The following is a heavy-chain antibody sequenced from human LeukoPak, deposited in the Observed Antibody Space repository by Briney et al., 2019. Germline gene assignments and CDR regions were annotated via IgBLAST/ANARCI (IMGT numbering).Heavy chain of an antibody. CDR2: IYYGRT. V-gene: IGHV4-39*02. CDR1: GDSINNNNYY. D-gene: IGHD1-26*01. CDR3: ARRRRIVETSKGDGFDI. J-gene: IGHJ3*02. Sequence: SETLSLTCTVSGDSINNNNYYWGWIRQPPGEGLEWIGNIYYGRTYYSPSLKSRGTISVDTSKNHFSLKLSSVTAADTAVYYCARRRRIVETSKGDGFDIWGQGTMVTVSS.